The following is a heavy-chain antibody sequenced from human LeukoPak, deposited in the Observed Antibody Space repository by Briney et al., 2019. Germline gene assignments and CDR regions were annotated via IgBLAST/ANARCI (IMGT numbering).Heavy chain of an antibody. CDR3: ARDSMVRGVIRQYYYGMDV. Sequence: PGGSLRVSCAASGFTFSSYWMHWVRQAPGKGLVRVSGINSDGSSTSYADSVKGRFTISRDNAKNTLYLQMNSLRAEDTAVYYCARDSMVRGVIRQYYYGMDVRGKGTTVTVSS. D-gene: IGHD3-10*01. J-gene: IGHJ6*04. CDR2: INSDGSST. V-gene: IGHV3-74*01. CDR1: GFTFSSYW.